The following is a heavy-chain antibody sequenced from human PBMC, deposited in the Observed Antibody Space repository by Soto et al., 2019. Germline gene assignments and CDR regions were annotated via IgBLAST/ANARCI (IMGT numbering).Heavy chain of an antibody. CDR2: IISKAYGGTT. V-gene: IGHV3-49*04. CDR3: TGDYFDY. D-gene: IGHD4-17*01. Sequence: GSLRLPCKASGVTFGDYAMSWVRQAPGKGLDWVGFIISKAYGGTTEYAASVKGRFTISRDDSKSIAYLQMNSLKTEDPAVYYCTGDYFDYWGQGTLVTVSS. CDR1: GVTFGDYA. J-gene: IGHJ4*02.